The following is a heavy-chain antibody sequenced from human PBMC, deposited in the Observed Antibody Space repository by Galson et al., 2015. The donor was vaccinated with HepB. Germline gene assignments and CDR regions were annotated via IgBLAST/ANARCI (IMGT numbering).Heavy chain of an antibody. J-gene: IGHJ5*02. CDR1: GFIFSTSW. D-gene: IGHD4-17*01. CDR3: ARDPVTYVDSDFYYGDL. CDR2: IGQSGGDG. V-gene: IGHV3-7*01. Sequence: SLRLSCAGSGFIFSTSWMTWVRQAPGKGLEWVAGIGQSGGDGLYLDSVKGRFTISRDNAENSLYLQMNSLRAQDTAVYFCARDPVTYVDSDFYYGDLWGQGALVTVSS.